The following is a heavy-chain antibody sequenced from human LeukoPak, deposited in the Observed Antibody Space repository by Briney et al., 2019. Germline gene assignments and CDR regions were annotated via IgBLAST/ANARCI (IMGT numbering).Heavy chain of an antibody. CDR3: ARSPGGMIAFDI. Sequence: QSGGSLRLSCAASGFTFSSYAMSWVRQAPGKGLEWVSAISGSGGSTYYADSVKGRFTISRDNSKNTLYLQMNSLRAEDTAVYYCARSPGGMIAFDIWGQGTMVTVSS. J-gene: IGHJ3*02. D-gene: IGHD3-16*01. CDR1: GFTFSSYA. V-gene: IGHV3-23*01. CDR2: ISGSGGST.